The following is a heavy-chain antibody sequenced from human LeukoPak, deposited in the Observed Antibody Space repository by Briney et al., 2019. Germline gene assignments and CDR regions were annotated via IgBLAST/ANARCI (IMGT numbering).Heavy chain of an antibody. CDR1: GFTFSSYS. V-gene: IGHV3-21*01. D-gene: IGHD3-3*01. Sequence: PGGSLRLSCAASGFTFSSYSMNWVRQAPGKGLEWVSSISSSSSYIYYADSVKGRFTISRDNAKNSLYLQMNSLRAEDTAVYYCARSPVIIDSYLDYWGQGTLVTVSS. CDR2: ISSSSSYI. J-gene: IGHJ4*02. CDR3: ARSPVIIDSYLDY.